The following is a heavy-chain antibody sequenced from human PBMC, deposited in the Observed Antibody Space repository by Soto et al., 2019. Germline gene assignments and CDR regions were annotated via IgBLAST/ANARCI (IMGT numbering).Heavy chain of an antibody. CDR3: AHRPRGYSYHFDY. D-gene: IGHD5-18*01. V-gene: IGHV2-5*02. CDR1: GFSLNTRGVG. J-gene: IGHJ4*02. CDR2: IYWDDDE. Sequence: QITLKESGPTLVKPTQTLTLTCTFSGFSLNTRGVGVGWIRQPPGKALEWLALIYWDDDEGYSPSLRSRLTITKETSKHQVVLTLTNTDPVYSATKYCAHRPRGYSYHFDYWGQGTVVTVSS.